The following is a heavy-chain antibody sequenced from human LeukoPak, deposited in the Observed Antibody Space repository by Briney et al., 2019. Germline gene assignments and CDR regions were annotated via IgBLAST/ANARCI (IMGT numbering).Heavy chain of an antibody. CDR3: ARDVSVTYYYGPGNSRLDY. D-gene: IGHD3-10*01. Sequence: SVKVSCKASGGTFSSYAISWVRQAPGQGLEWMGRIIPILGIANYAQKFQGRVTITADKSTSTAYMELSSLRSEDTAVYYCARDVSVTYYYGPGNSRLDYWGQGTLVTVSS. J-gene: IGHJ4*02. CDR1: GGTFSSYA. V-gene: IGHV1-69*04. CDR2: IIPILGIA.